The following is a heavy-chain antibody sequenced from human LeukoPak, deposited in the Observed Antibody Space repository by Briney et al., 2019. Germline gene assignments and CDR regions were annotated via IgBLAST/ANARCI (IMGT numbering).Heavy chain of an antibody. J-gene: IGHJ3*02. CDR3: ARGPTYYYDSSGYTPGDAFDI. Sequence: PSETLSLTCTVSGGSISSGNYYWGWIRQPPGKGLEWIGNIYYSGSTYYNPSLKSRVTISVDTSKNQFSLKLSSVTAADTAVYYCARGPTYYYDSSGYTPGDAFDIWGQGTMVTVSS. D-gene: IGHD3-22*01. CDR1: GGSISSGNYY. CDR2: IYYSGST. V-gene: IGHV4-39*01.